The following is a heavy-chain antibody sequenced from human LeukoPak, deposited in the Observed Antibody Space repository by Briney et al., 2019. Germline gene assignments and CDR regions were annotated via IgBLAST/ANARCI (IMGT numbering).Heavy chain of an antibody. CDR3: ARYRNEALFAFDI. CDR2: IYYSGST. V-gene: IGHV4-59*01. D-gene: IGHD1-14*01. J-gene: IGHJ3*02. Sequence: SETLSLTCTVCGDSISNYYWSWIRQPPGKGLEWIGYIYYSGSTNYNPSLKSRVTISVDTSKNQFSLKLSSVTAADTAVYYCARYRNEALFAFDIWGQGTMVTVSS. CDR1: GDSISNYY.